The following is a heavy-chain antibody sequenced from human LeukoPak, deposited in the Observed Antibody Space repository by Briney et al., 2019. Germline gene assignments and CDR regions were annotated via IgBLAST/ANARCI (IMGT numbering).Heavy chain of an antibody. CDR3: GKTTVGYSSGQKPAWPVDF. Sequence: GGSLRLSCEASGFTFGSHAMYWVRQAPGKGLEWVAGIFGSGGSPHYADSVKSRFTISRDNSRNTVYLQINSLRDDDTAVYYCGKTTVGYSSGQKPAWPVDFWGQGTLVTVSS. CDR1: GFTFGSHA. CDR2: IFGSGGSP. J-gene: IGHJ4*02. V-gene: IGHV3-23*01. D-gene: IGHD5-18*01.